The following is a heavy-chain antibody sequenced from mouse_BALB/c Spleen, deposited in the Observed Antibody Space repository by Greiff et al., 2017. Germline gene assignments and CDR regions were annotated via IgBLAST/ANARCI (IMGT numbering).Heavy chain of an antibody. Sequence: EVQLQQSGPELVKPGASVKISCKASGYSFTGCFMNWVMQSHGKSLEWIGRINPYNGDTFYNQKFKGKATLTVDKSSSTAHMELRSLASEDSAVYYCARDDYERDAMDYWGQGTSVTVSS. D-gene: IGHD2-4*01. CDR3: ARDDYERDAMDY. CDR2: INPYNGDT. CDR1: GYSFTGCF. V-gene: IGHV1-20*02. J-gene: IGHJ4*01.